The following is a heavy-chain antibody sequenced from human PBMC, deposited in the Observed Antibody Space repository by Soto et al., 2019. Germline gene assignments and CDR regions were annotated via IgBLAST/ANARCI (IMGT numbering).Heavy chain of an antibody. Sequence: SGGSLRLSCAGSGFTLTRSAVSWVRQAPGKGLEWVSGISAGGGGTYYADSVKGRFTISRDVAKNTVYLQMNGLRVEDTAVYYCAKDVGQWVETFDHWGHGXLVTVDS. D-gene: IGHD6-19*01. V-gene: IGHV3-23*01. CDR1: GFTLTRSA. J-gene: IGHJ4*01. CDR2: ISAGGGGT. CDR3: AKDVGQWVETFDH.